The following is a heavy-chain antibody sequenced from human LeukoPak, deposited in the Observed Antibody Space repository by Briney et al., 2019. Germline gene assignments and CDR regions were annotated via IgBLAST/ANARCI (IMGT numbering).Heavy chain of an antibody. J-gene: IGHJ4*02. Sequence: SETLSLTCTVSGGSISSYYWSWIRQPAGKGLEWIGRIYTSGSTNYNPSLKSRVTMSVDTSKNQFSLKLSSVAAADTAVYYCARGPYDYVWGSYRYPLDYWGQGTLVTVSS. CDR3: ARGPYDYVWGSYRYPLDY. D-gene: IGHD3-16*02. V-gene: IGHV4-4*07. CDR1: GGSISSYY. CDR2: IYTSGST.